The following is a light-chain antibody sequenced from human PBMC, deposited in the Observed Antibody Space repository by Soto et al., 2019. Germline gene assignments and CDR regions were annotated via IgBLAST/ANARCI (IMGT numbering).Light chain of an antibody. Sequence: QSALTQPPSESGSPGQSVTISCTGTSSDVGGYDYVSWYQQHPGKAPKLMIYEVSKRPSGVPDRFSGSKSGNTASLTVSGLQAEDEADYYCSSYAGSNIYVVFGGGTKLTVL. V-gene: IGLV2-8*01. J-gene: IGLJ2*01. CDR1: SSDVGGYDY. CDR2: EVS. CDR3: SSYAGSNIYVV.